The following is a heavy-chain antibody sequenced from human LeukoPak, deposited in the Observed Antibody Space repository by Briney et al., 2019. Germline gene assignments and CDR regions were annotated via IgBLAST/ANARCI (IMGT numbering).Heavy chain of an antibody. CDR2: ISTSSSYI. CDR3: ARDDNWNDKPFDF. J-gene: IGHJ4*02. D-gene: IGHD1-20*01. V-gene: IGHV3-21*01. Sequence: GGSLRLSCAASGFSLRAYTMNWVRQAPGKGLEWVSSISTSSSYIYYADSVKGRFTISRDNAENSLYLQMHSLRVEDTALYYCARDDNWNDKPFDFWGQGTLVTVSS. CDR1: GFSLRAYT.